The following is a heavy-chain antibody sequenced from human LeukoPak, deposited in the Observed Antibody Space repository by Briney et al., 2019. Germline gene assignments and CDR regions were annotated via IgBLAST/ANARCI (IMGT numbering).Heavy chain of an antibody. CDR2: ISSSSTSI. CDR3: ATGSGGRGVNFDY. V-gene: IGHV3-21*01. CDR1: GFIFTSYT. D-gene: IGHD3-10*01. J-gene: IGHJ4*01. Sequence: GGSLRLSCAASGFIFTSYTMHWVRLAPGKGLEWVSSISSSSTSIYYADSVKGRFTISRDNAKNSLFLQMNSLRAEDTAVYYCATGSGGRGVNFDYWGQGTLVTVSP.